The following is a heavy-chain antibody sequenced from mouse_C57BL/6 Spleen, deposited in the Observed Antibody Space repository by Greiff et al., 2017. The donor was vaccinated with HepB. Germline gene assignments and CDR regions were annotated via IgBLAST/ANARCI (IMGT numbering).Heavy chain of an antibody. V-gene: IGHV1-76*01. Sequence: VQLQQSGAELVRPGASVKLSCKASGYTFTDYYINWVKQRPGQGLEWIARIYPGSGNTYYNEKFKGKATLTAEKSSSTAYMQLSSLTSEDSAVYFCARDLYDSRFDYWGQGTTLTVSS. J-gene: IGHJ2*01. CDR2: IYPGSGNT. CDR3: ARDLYDSRFDY. D-gene: IGHD2-3*01. CDR1: GYTFTDYY.